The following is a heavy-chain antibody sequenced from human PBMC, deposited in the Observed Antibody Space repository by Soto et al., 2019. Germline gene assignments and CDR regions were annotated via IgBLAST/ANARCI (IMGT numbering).Heavy chain of an antibody. D-gene: IGHD1-1*01. J-gene: IGHJ6*02. V-gene: IGHV1-8*01. CDR3: ARERTGTTSMDV. Sequence: QVQLVQSGAEVKKPGASVKVSCKASGYTFTSYDITWVRQATGQGLEWMGWMNPNSGNTGYAQKFRGRVTMTRNTSISTVYMELSSLRSEDTAVYYCARERTGTTSMDVWGQGTTVTVSS. CDR1: GYTFTSYD. CDR2: MNPNSGNT.